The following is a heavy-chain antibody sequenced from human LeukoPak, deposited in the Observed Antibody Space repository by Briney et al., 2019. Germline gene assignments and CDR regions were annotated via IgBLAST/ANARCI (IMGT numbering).Heavy chain of an antibody. V-gene: IGHV4-4*07. D-gene: IGHD6-13*01. J-gene: IGHJ5*02. CDR3: ARDSSRYSSSWYWFDP. Sequence: PSETLSLTCTVSGGSISSYYWSWIRQPAGKGLEWIGRIYTSGSTNYNPSLKSRVTMSVDTSKIQFSLKLSSVTAADTAVYYCARDSSRYSSSWYWFDPWGQGTLVTVSS. CDR1: GGSISSYY. CDR2: IYTSGST.